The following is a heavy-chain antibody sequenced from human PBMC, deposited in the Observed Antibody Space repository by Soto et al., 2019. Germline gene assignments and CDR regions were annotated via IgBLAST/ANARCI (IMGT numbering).Heavy chain of an antibody. CDR3: ARNRGYCSGGSCYSNYYYMDV. CDR2: IYYSGST. CDR1: GGSISSYY. D-gene: IGHD2-15*01. J-gene: IGHJ6*03. V-gene: IGHV4-59*01. Sequence: PSETLSLTCTVSGGSISSYYWSWIRQPPGKGLEWIGYIYYSGSTNYNPSLKSRVTISVDTSKKQISLKLSSVTAADTAVYYCARNRGYCSGGSCYSNYYYMDVWGKGTTVTVSS.